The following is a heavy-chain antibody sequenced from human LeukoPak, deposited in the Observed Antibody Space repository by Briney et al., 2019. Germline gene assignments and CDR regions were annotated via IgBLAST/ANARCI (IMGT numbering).Heavy chain of an antibody. CDR1: GXSFTSYW. V-gene: IGHV5-51*01. D-gene: IGHD3-22*01. Sequence: GESLKISCQATGXSFTSYWIGWVRQMPGKGLEWMGIIHPGDSDTRYSPSFQGQVTISADKSISTAYLQWSSLKASDTAKYYCARRNYYDRSGYFDYWGQGTLVTVSS. J-gene: IGHJ4*02. CDR3: ARRNYYDRSGYFDY. CDR2: IHPGDSDT.